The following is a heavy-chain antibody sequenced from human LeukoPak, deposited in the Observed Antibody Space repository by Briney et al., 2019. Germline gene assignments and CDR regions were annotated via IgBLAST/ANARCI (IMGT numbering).Heavy chain of an antibody. J-gene: IGHJ4*02. V-gene: IGHV1-24*01. Sequence: ASVKVSCKVSGYTLTELSMHWVRQAPGKGLEWMGGFDPEDGETIYAQKFQGRVTMTEDTSTDTAYMELSSLGSEDTAVYYCATGGTYYDILTGYSPNPFDYWGQGTLVTVSS. CDR2: FDPEDGET. D-gene: IGHD3-9*01. CDR1: GYTLTELS. CDR3: ATGGTYYDILTGYSPNPFDY.